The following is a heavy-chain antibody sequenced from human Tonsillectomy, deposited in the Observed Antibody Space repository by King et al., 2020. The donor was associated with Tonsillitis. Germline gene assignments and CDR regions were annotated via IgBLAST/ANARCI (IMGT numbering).Heavy chain of an antibody. D-gene: IGHD5-18*01. CDR3: AKGVQLWLRGIDY. J-gene: IGHJ4*02. CDR2: ISGSGGDT. Sequence: VQLVESGGGLVQPGGSLRLSCAASGFTFSSYAMSWVRQAPGKGLEWVSAISGSGGDTYYADSVKGRFTISRDNSKNTLYLQMNSLRAGDTAVFYCAKGVQLWLRGIDYWGQGTLVTVSS. V-gene: IGHV3-23*04. CDR1: GFTFSSYA.